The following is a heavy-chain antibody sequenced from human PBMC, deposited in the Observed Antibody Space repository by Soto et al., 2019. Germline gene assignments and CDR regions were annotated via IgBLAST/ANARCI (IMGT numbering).Heavy chain of an antibody. J-gene: IGHJ4*02. D-gene: IGHD3-10*01. Sequence: LALTCTVSGGSTTSDYWSWIRQPPGKGLEWLGYIFHSLGAKYNPSLGSRGTISLDTSKNQLSLSLRSVTAADTAIYFCVRDLNGSGEYWGQGTLVTVSS. CDR2: IFHSLGA. V-gene: IGHV4-59*01. CDR3: VRDLNGSGEY. CDR1: GGSTTSDY.